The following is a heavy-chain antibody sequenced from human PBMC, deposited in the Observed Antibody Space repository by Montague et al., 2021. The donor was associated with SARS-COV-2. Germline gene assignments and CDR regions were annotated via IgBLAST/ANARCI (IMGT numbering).Heavy chain of an antibody. CDR3: ARDIGTSGWACYFDF. CDR1: GFTFSTYG. J-gene: IGHJ4*02. CDR2: IKSDGGPT. Sequence: SLRLSCAASGFTFSTYGLHWVRQAPGRGLEWVSRIKSDGGPTNYAASVQGRFTIYRDNAKNTLYLQMNSLRAEDTAVYYCARDIGTSGWACYFDFWGQGTLVTVSS. V-gene: IGHV3-74*01. D-gene: IGHD6-19*01.